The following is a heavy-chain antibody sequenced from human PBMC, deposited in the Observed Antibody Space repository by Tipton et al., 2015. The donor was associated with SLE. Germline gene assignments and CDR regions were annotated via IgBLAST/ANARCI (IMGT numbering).Heavy chain of an antibody. CDR2: IYYSGST. CDR1: GGSISSYY. CDR3: ARDRVVVPAATNWYFDL. V-gene: IGHV4-59*01. D-gene: IGHD2-2*01. Sequence: LRLSCTVSGGSISSYYWSWIRQPPGKGLEWIGYIYYSGSTNYNPSLKSRVTISVDTSKNQFSLKLSSVTAADTAVYYCARDRVVVPAATNWYFDLWGRGTLVTVSS. J-gene: IGHJ2*01.